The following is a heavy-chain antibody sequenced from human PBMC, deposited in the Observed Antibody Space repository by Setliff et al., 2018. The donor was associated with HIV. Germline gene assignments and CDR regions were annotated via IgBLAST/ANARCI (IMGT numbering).Heavy chain of an antibody. V-gene: IGHV1-69*05. D-gene: IGHD1-26*01. Sequence: GASVKVSCKASGGTFSSYAISWVRQAPGQGLEWMGGIIPILGTANYAQKFQGRVTITTDESTSTAYMELSSLRSEDTAVYYCARAPELYSGSYDAFDIWGQGTMVTVSS. CDR3: ARAPELYSGSYDAFDI. CDR1: GGTFSSYA. J-gene: IGHJ3*02. CDR2: IIPILGTA.